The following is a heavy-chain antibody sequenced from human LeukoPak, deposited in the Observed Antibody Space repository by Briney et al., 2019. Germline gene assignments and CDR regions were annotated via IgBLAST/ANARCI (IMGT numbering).Heavy chain of an antibody. D-gene: IGHD2-15*01. V-gene: IGHV3-30*02. CDR3: AKVSWDCSGGSCHNPFDC. CDR1: GFTFSSYG. J-gene: IGHJ4*02. Sequence: GGSLRLSCAASGFTFSSYGMHWVRQAPGKGLEWVAFIRYDGSNKYYADSVKGRFTISRDNSKNTLYLQMNSLRAEDTALYYCAKVSWDCSGGSCHNPFDCWGQGTLVTVSS. CDR2: IRYDGSNK.